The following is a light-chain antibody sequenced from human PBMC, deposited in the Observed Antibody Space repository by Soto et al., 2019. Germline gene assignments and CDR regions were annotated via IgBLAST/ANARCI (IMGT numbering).Light chain of an antibody. CDR2: GAS. Sequence: EIVMTQSPATLYVSPGERATLSCRASQSVSSNLAWYQPKPGQAPRLLIYGASTMATGIPARFSGGGSATEFTLTLSSLQSEDFAVYYCQQYNSWPPWTFGQGTKVEIK. CDR3: QQYNSWPPWT. CDR1: QSVSSN. V-gene: IGKV3-15*01. J-gene: IGKJ1*01.